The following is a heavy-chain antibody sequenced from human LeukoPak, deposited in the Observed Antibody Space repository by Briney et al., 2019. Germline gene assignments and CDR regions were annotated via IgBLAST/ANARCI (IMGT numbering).Heavy chain of an antibody. J-gene: IGHJ3*02. Sequence: PGGSLRLSCTASGFTFGDYAMSWFRQAPGKGLEWVGFIRSKAYGGTTEYAASVKGRFTISRDDSKSIAYLQMNSLKTEDTAVYYCTGRYFDLGAHAYDIWGQGTMVTVSS. CDR2: IRSKAYGGTT. V-gene: IGHV3-49*03. D-gene: IGHD3-9*01. CDR1: GFTFGDYA. CDR3: TGRYFDLGAHAYDI.